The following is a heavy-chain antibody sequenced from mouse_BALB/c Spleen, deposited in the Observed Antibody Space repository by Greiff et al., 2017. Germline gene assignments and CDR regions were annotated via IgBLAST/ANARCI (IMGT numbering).Heavy chain of an antibody. J-gene: IGHJ3*01. Sequence: EVKLQESGAELVKPGASVKLSCTASGFNIKDTYMHWVKQRPEQGLEWIGRIDPANGNTKYDPKFQGKATITADTSSNTAYLQLSSLTSEDTAVYYCARGGDFLAWFAYWGQGTLVTVSA. V-gene: IGHV14-3*02. CDR2: IDPANGNT. D-gene: IGHD3-3*01. CDR1: GFNIKDTY. CDR3: ARGGDFLAWFAY.